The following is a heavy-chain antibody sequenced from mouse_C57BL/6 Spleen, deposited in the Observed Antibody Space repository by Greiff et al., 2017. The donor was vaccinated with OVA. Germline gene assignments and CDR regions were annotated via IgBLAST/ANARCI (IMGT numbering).Heavy chain of an antibody. Sequence: QVQLQQSGPELVKPGASVKISCKASGYAFSSSWMNWVKQRPGKGLEWIGRIDPGDGDTNYNGKFKGKATLTADKSSSTAYMQLSSLTSEDSAVYFYARTGYYGTAMDYWGQGTSVTVSS. CDR1: GYAFSSSW. CDR2: IDPGDGDT. J-gene: IGHJ4*01. V-gene: IGHV1-82*01. D-gene: IGHD1-1*01. CDR3: ARTGYYGTAMDY.